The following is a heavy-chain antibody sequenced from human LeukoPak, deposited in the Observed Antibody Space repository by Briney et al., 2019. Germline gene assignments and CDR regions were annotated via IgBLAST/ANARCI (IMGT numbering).Heavy chain of an antibody. Sequence: AGSLRLSCAASGFAFGSYWMHWVRQAPGKGLEWISRMNNDGTHISYADSGKGRLTISRDNAKNTLYLQMNSLRAEDTAVYYCARVGYYDSSGYYAYLQHWGHGTLVTVSS. CDR2: MNNDGTHI. J-gene: IGHJ1*01. CDR1: GFAFGSYW. D-gene: IGHD3-22*01. V-gene: IGHV3-74*01. CDR3: ARVGYYDSSGYYAYLQH.